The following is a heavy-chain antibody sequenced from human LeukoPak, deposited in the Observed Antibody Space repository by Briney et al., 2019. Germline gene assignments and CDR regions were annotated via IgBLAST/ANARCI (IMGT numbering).Heavy chain of an antibody. CDR2: ISAYNGNT. CDR3: ARVSSGYSDYYFDY. D-gene: IGHD3-22*01. CDR1: GYTFTSYG. V-gene: IGHV1-18*01. J-gene: IGHJ4*02. Sequence: ASVKVSCKASGYTFTSYGISWVRQAPGQGLEWMGWISAYNGNTNYAQKLQGRVTMTTDTSTSTAYMELRSLRSDDTAAYYCARVSSGYSDYYFDYWGQGTLVTVSS.